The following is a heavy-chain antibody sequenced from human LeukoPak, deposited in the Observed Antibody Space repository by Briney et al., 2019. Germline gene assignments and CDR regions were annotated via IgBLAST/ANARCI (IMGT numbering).Heavy chain of an antibody. V-gene: IGHV6-1*01. CDR3: ARAVIGPKYFDL. Sequence: SQTLSLTCAISGDSVSNSSAAWNWIRQSPSRGLEWLGRTYYRSKWYHDSAISVKSRITVNPDTSKNRFSLQLNSVTPEDTAVYYCARAVIGPKYFDLWGRGTLVTVSS. CDR2: TYYRSKWYH. CDR1: GDSVSNSSAA. J-gene: IGHJ2*01. D-gene: IGHD3-22*01.